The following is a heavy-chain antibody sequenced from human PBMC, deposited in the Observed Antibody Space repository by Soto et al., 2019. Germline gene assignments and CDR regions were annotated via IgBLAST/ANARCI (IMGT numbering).Heavy chain of an antibody. CDR3: ARQKGYDFWSGYYKGNYYYYGMDV. Sequence: SETLSLTCTVSGGSISSSSYYWGWIRQPPGKGLEWIGSIYYSGSTYYNPSLKSRVTISVDTSKNQFSLKLSSVTAADTAVYYCARQKGYDFWSGYYKGNYYYYGMDVWGQGTTVTVSS. CDR1: GGSISSSSYY. V-gene: IGHV4-39*01. CDR2: IYYSGST. J-gene: IGHJ6*02. D-gene: IGHD3-3*01.